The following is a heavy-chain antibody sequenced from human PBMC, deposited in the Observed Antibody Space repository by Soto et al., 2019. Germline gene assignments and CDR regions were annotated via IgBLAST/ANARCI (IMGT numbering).Heavy chain of an antibody. J-gene: IGHJ4*02. D-gene: IGHD3-10*01. V-gene: IGHV1-69*02. CDR2: IIPILGIA. Sequence: QVQLVQSGAEVKKPGSSVKVSCKASGGTFSSYTISWVRQAPGQGLEWMGRIIPILGIANYAQKFQGRVTITADKSTSTAYMELSSLRSEDTAVYYCASSITMDRGVITRFDYWGQGTLVTVSS. CDR3: ASSITMDRGVITRFDY. CDR1: GGTFSSYT.